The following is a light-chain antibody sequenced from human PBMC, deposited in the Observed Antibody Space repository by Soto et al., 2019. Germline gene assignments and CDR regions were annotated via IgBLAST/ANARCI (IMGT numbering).Light chain of an antibody. CDR3: QHRSNSPPTWT. Sequence: EIVLTQSPATLSLSPGDGATLSCRASQRIGTYLAWYQQKAGQAPSLLIYDTSNRATGIPTRFSGSGSGTDFTLTISSLEPEDFAVYFCQHRSNSPPTWTFGQGTKVEIK. CDR1: QRIGTY. V-gene: IGKV3-11*01. J-gene: IGKJ1*01. CDR2: DTS.